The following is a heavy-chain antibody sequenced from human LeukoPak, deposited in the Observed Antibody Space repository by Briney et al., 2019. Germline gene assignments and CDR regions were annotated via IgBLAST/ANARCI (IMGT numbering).Heavy chain of an antibody. CDR3: ARDNGDYFSAGHYYGMDV. D-gene: IGHD4-17*01. J-gene: IGHJ6*02. CDR2: IKYNGDSA. V-gene: IGHV3-20*04. Sequence: GGSLRLSCAASGFIIDDYDMNWVRQIPGKGLEWVSRIKYNGDSAAYADSVEGRFTVSRDNAKSSLYLQMNSLRVEDTAVYYCARDNGDYFSAGHYYGMDVWGQRTTVTVSS. CDR1: GFIIDDYD.